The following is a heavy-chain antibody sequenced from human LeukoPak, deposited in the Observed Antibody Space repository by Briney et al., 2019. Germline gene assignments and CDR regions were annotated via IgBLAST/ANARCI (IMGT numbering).Heavy chain of an antibody. Sequence: GGSLRLSCAASGFTFSSYAMHWARQAPGKGLEWVAVISYDGSNKYYADSVKGRFTISRDNSKNTLYLQMNSLRAEDTAVYYCARDTAYYDFWSGPHNYYYMDVWGNGTTVTVSS. D-gene: IGHD3-3*01. J-gene: IGHJ6*03. V-gene: IGHV3-30-3*01. CDR3: ARDTAYYDFWSGPHNYYYMDV. CDR2: ISYDGSNK. CDR1: GFTFSSYA.